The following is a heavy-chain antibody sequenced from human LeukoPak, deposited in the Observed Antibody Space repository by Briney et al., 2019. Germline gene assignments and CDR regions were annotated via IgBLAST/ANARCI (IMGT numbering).Heavy chain of an antibody. D-gene: IGHD2-15*01. V-gene: IGHV1-8*01. CDR2: MNPNSGST. CDR3: ARALRVGRYSADY. J-gene: IGHJ4*02. Sequence: ASVKVSCKASGYTFTSYDINWVRQATGQGLEWMGWMNPNSGSTGSAQRFQGRVTMTRNTSISTAYMELSSLRSEDTAVYYCARALRVGRYSADYWGQGTLVTVSS. CDR1: GYTFTSYD.